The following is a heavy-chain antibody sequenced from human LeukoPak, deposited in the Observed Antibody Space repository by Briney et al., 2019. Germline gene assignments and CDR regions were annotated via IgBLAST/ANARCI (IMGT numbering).Heavy chain of an antibody. V-gene: IGHV3-20*01. CDR1: GFTFDNYG. Sequence: GVSLRLSCAASGFTFDNYGRRWVPQSPGKGLVGGSSINWNGSGAGYANSVTDRFTTSTDNDKHSLYLQMTSQRAEDTAFYHCARGDSSTWYEVAFDYWGLGTLVTVSS. J-gene: IGHJ4*02. CDR3: ARGDSSTWYEVAFDY. CDR2: INWNGSGA. D-gene: IGHD6-13*01.